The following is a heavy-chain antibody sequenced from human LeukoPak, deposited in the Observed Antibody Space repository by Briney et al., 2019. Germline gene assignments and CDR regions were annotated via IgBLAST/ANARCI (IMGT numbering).Heavy chain of an antibody. CDR2: ISYDGSNK. CDR1: GFPFSSYA. CDR3: ARDRSLDY. Sequence: PGRSLRLSCTASGFPFSSYAMHWVRQAPGKGLEWVAVISYDGSNKYYADSVKGRFTISRDNSKNTLYLQMNSLRAEDTAVYYCARDRSLDYWGQGTLVTVSS. V-gene: IGHV3-30*04. J-gene: IGHJ4*02.